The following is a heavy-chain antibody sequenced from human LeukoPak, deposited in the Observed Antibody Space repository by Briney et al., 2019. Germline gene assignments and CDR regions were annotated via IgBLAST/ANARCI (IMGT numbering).Heavy chain of an antibody. V-gene: IGHV4-34*01. Sequence: PSETLSLTCAVYGGSFSGYYWSWIRQPPGKGLEWIGEINHSGSTNYNPSLKSRVTISVDTSENQFSLKLSSVTAADTAVYYCALAAAGTSDYWGQGTLVTVSS. CDR3: ALAAAGTSDY. CDR1: GGSFSGYY. CDR2: INHSGST. D-gene: IGHD6-13*01. J-gene: IGHJ4*02.